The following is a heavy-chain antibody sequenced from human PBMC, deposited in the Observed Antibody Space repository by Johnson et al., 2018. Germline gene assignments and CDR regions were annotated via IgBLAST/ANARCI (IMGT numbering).Heavy chain of an antibody. J-gene: IGHJ6*02. CDR1: GFTFSSYA. Sequence: VQLQESGGGLVQPGGSLRLSCAASGFTFSSYAINWVRQAPGKGLEWVSFISGGGDDTYYADSVKGRFTISSDNPKNTLYRQRNGLRAEDTAVDYCLKGMGVGRCHYYGIDGGGQGTTVTVSS. V-gene: IGHV3-23*01. D-gene: IGHD3-10*01. CDR3: LKGMGVGRCHYYGIDG. CDR2: ISGGGDDT.